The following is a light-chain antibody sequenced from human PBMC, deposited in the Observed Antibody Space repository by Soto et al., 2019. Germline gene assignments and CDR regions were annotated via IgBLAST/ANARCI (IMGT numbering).Light chain of an antibody. J-gene: IGKJ3*01. Sequence: EIVLTQSPGTLSVSPGERVTPSCRASESVNSNYLAWYQQRPGQAPRLLIFGASYRATGIPDRFSGSGSGTDFTLTISRLEPEDFAVYYCQQYSSSPPEFTFGPGTKVDSK. CDR2: GAS. CDR3: QQYSSSPPEFT. CDR1: ESVNSNY. V-gene: IGKV3-20*01.